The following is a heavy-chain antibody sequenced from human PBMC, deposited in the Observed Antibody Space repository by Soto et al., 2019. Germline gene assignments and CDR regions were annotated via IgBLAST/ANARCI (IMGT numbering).Heavy chain of an antibody. D-gene: IGHD1-26*01. CDR2: VSGSGDST. J-gene: IGHJ4*02. CDR3: AKGRESECPGCTQDY. CDR1: AFTFSSYA. Sequence: EVQLLESGGGLAQPGGSLRLSCAASAFTFSSYAMSWVRQAPGKGLEWVSAVSGSGDSTYYADSVKGRFTISRDSSKDTLYLQMNSLGAEDTAVYYCAKGRESECPGCTQDYWGQGSLVAVSS. V-gene: IGHV3-23*01.